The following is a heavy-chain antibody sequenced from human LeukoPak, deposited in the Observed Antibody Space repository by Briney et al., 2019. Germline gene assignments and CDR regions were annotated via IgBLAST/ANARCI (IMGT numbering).Heavy chain of an antibody. D-gene: IGHD6-13*01. CDR2: ISGSGDYT. V-gene: IGHV3-23*01. J-gene: IGHJ3*02. Sequence: GESLKISCKTSGYSFTSYWIAWVRQMPGKGLEWVSAISGSGDYTNYADSVKGRFTISRGNSKNTLYLQMNSLRAVDTAVYYCAKGGIAAVGPDAFDNWGQGTMVTVSS. CDR1: GYSFTSYW. CDR3: AKGGIAAVGPDAFDN.